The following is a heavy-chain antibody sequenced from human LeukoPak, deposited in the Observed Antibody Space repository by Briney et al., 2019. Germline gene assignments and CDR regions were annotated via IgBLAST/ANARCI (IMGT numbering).Heavy chain of an antibody. CDR3: ARADDCTNGVCDAFDI. CDR2: IYHSGST. CDR1: GGSISSGNW. V-gene: IGHV4-4*02. Sequence: PSGTLSLTCAVSGGSISSGNWWSWVRQPPGKGLEWIGEIYHSGSTNYSPSLKSRVTISVDRSKNQFSLKLSSVTAADTAVYYCARADDCTNGVCDAFDIWGQGTMVTVSS. J-gene: IGHJ3*02. D-gene: IGHD2-8*01.